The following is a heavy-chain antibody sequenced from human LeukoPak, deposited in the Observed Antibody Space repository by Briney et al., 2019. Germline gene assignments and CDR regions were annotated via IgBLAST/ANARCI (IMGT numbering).Heavy chain of an antibody. CDR3: ARDDILTGSNDAFDI. V-gene: IGHV1-46*01. J-gene: IGHJ3*02. Sequence: ASVKVSCKASGYTFTSYYMHWVRQAPGQGLEWMGIINPSGGSTSYAQKFQGRVTMTRDLSTSTVYMELSSLRSEDTAVYYCARDDILTGSNDAFDIWGQGTVVTVPS. CDR1: GYTFTSYY. D-gene: IGHD3-9*01. CDR2: INPSGGST.